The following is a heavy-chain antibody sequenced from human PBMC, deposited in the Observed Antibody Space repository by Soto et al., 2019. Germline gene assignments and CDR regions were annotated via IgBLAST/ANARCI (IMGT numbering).Heavy chain of an antibody. Sequence: QVPLVQSGAEVKKPGSSVKVSCKASGGTFSSYAISWVRQAPGQGLEWMGGIIPIFGTANYAQKFQGRVTITADESTSTAYMELSSLRSEDTAVYYCASSLRLPSVVVTEEYFQHWGQGTLVTVSS. D-gene: IGHD2-21*02. V-gene: IGHV1-69*01. J-gene: IGHJ1*01. CDR2: IIPIFGTA. CDR3: ASSLRLPSVVVTEEYFQH. CDR1: GGTFSSYA.